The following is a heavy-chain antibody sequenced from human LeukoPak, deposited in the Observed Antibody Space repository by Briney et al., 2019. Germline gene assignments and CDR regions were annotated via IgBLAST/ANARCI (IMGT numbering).Heavy chain of an antibody. CDR2: ISGSGGNT. J-gene: IGHJ4*02. CDR1: GFTFSSYD. D-gene: IGHD2-15*01. Sequence: GGSLRLSCAASGFTFSSYDMNWVRQAPGKGLEWVSLISGSGGNTYYGDSVKGRFTISRDNSKNTVYLQMNSLRAEDTAVYYCVKDRYCSGSNCYSSPIDSWGQGTLVTVSS. V-gene: IGHV3-23*01. CDR3: VKDRYCSGSNCYSSPIDS.